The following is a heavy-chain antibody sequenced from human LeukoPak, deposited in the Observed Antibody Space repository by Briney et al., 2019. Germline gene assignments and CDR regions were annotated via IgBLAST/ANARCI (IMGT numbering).Heavy chain of an antibody. CDR3: AKRPRGNYLDSFDY. D-gene: IGHD3-10*01. CDR1: GFTFSSYA. J-gene: IGHJ4*02. Sequence: PGGSLRLSCAASGFTFSSYAMSWVRQAPGKGLEWVSGISGSGGSRYYADSVKGRFTISRDNSKNRLYLQMNSLRAEDTAIYYCAKRPRGNYLDSFDYWGQGTLVTVPS. CDR2: ISGSGGSR. V-gene: IGHV3-23*01.